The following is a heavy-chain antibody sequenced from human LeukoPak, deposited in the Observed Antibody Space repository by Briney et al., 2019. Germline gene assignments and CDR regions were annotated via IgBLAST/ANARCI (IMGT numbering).Heavy chain of an antibody. CDR2: NDYSGST. CDR1: GGSISSDY. V-gene: IGHV4-59*12. CDR3: ARPRTPAIAMFRGVTRGGAIDY. D-gene: IGHD3-10*01. J-gene: IGHJ4*02. Sequence: SSETLSLTCNVSGGSISSDYWSWLRQPPATGLERNGYNDYSGSTNYNPSPNSRGTISLATSKNHFSLRLRSVTAADTAAYYGARPRTPAIAMFRGVTRGGAIDYWGQGTLVTVSS.